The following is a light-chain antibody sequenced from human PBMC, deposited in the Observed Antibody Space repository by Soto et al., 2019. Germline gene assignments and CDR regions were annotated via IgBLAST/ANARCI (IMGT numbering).Light chain of an antibody. CDR1: QSVISKY. J-gene: IGKJ1*01. V-gene: IGKV3-20*01. CDR2: AAS. Sequence: EVVLTQSPGTVSLSPGERVTLSCRASQSVISKYLAWYQQRPGQAPRLLIYAASSRATGIPDRFSGSGSGTDFTLSIGSLEPEDFVVYYCQQYGSSLTWTFGQGTKVEMK. CDR3: QQYGSSLTWT.